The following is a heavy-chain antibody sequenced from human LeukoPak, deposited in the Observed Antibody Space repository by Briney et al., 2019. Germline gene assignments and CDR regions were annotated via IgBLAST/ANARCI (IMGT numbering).Heavy chain of an antibody. CDR1: GGSISSYY. J-gene: IGHJ6*02. CDR2: IYYSGST. V-gene: IGHV4-59*01. D-gene: IGHD3-22*01. Sequence: SETLSLTCTVSGGSISSYYWSWIRQPPGKGLEWIGYIYYSGSTNYNPSLKSRVTISVDTSKNQFSLKLSSVTAADTAVYYCARDRSDSSGYFSYYGMDVWGQGTTVTVSS. CDR3: ARDRSDSSGYFSYYGMDV.